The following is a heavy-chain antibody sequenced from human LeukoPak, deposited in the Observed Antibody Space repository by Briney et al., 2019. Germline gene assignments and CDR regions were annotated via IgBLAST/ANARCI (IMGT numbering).Heavy chain of an antibody. CDR3: AKSGGSYRYFDY. CDR2: ISNNGGYT. CDR1: GFTFSSSA. V-gene: IGHV3-23*01. J-gene: IGHJ4*02. D-gene: IGHD1-26*01. Sequence: PGGSLRLSCAASGFTFSSSAMSWVRQAPGKGLEWVSAISNNGGYTYYADSVQGRFTISRDNSKNTLYLQMNSLRAEDTAVYYCAKSGGSYRYFDYWGQGTLVTVSS.